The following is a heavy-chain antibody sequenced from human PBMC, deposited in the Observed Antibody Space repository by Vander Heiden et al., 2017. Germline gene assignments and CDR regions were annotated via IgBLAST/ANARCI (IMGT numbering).Heavy chain of an antibody. Sequence: EVQLVESGGGLVKPGGSLRLSCAASGFTFSSYSMNWVRQAPGKGLEWVSSISSSSSYIYYADSVKGRFTISRDNAKNSLYLQMNSLRAEETAVYYCATRLITICGVVSYGMDVWGQGTTVTVSS. D-gene: IGHD3-3*01. CDR1: GFTFSSYS. V-gene: IGHV3-21*01. CDR2: ISSSSSYI. J-gene: IGHJ6*02. CDR3: ATRLITICGVVSYGMDV.